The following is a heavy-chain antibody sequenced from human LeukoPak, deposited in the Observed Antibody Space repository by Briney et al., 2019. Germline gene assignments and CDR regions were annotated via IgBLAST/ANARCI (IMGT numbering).Heavy chain of an antibody. J-gene: IGHJ6*02. D-gene: IGHD3-10*01. CDR2: IYSGGST. CDR1: GFTVSSNY. V-gene: IGHV3-53*04. Sequence: GGSLRLSCVASGFTVSSNYMSWVRQAPGKGLEWVSVIYSGGSTYYADSVKGRFTISRHNSKNTLYLQMNSLRAEDTAVYYCASGITMVRGVISYGMDVWGQGTTVTVSS. CDR3: ASGITMVRGVISYGMDV.